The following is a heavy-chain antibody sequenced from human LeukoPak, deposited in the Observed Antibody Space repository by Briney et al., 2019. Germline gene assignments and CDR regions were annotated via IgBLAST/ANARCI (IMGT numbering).Heavy chain of an antibody. V-gene: IGHV3-30*02. J-gene: IGHJ4*02. CDR3: AKAFHIVVVPAAPLGFDY. CDR2: IRYDGSNK. D-gene: IGHD2-2*01. CDR1: GFTFSTYG. Sequence: GGSLRLSCAASGFTFSTYGLHRVRQAPGKGLEWVAFIRYDGSNKYYADSVKGRFTISRDNSKNTLYLQMNSLRAEGTAVYYCAKAFHIVVVPAAPLGFDYWGQGTLVTVSS.